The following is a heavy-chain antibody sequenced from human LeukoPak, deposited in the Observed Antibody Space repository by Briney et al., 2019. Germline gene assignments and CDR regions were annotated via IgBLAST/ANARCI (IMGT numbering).Heavy chain of an antibody. D-gene: IGHD6-13*01. J-gene: IGHJ4*02. CDR1: GYTFTSYA. Sequence: ASVKVSCKASGYTFTSYAMNWVRQAPGQGLEWMGWINNNTGNPTNAQGFTGRFVFSLDTSVSTAYLQNSSLKAEDTAVYYCARDGTGIAAAKGYWGQGTLVTVSS. V-gene: IGHV7-4-1*02. CDR2: INNNTGNP. CDR3: ARDGTGIAAAKGY.